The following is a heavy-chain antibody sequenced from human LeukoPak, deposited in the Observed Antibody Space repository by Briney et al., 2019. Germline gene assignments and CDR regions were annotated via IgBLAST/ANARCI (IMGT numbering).Heavy chain of an antibody. CDR1: GESFSGYY. V-gene: IGHV4-34*01. J-gene: IGHJ1*01. Sequence: PSETLSLTCAVYGESFSGYYWSWIRQPPGKGLEWIGEINSSGSTKYNPSLKSQFTISVTTSQNQFSLKRSAVAAADRAVYSVATSGGTLGPTMFFAIWGQETLVTVSS. D-gene: IGHD3-10*02. CDR2: INSSGST. CDR3: ATSGGTLGPTMFFAI.